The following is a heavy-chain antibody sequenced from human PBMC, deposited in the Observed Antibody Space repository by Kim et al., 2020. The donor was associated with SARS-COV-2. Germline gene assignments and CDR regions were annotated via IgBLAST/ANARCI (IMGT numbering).Heavy chain of an antibody. CDR2: FDPEDGET. Sequence: ASVKVSCKVSGKTLSELAMYWVRQAPGKGLEWMGGFDPEDGETIFAQKFQGRVTMTEDTSTDTAYMELSSLRSEDTAVYYCAIDALGGYGMDVWDQGTTVSVSS. CDR1: GKTLSELA. J-gene: IGHJ6*02. D-gene: IGHD3-10*01. CDR3: AIDALGGYGMDV. V-gene: IGHV1-24*01.